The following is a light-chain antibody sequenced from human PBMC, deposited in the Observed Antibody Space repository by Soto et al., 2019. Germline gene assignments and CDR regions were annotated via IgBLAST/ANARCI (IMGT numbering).Light chain of an antibody. Sequence: QSALTQPASVSGSPGQSITISCTGTSSDVGDYNYVSWFQHHPGKVPKLMIYGVSDRPSGGSNRFSGSKFGNTASLIISGLQAEDEADYYRCSYTYSTTGVLFGGGTKLTVL. CDR3: CSYTYSTTGVL. J-gene: IGLJ2*01. CDR2: GVS. CDR1: SSDVGDYNY. V-gene: IGLV2-14*01.